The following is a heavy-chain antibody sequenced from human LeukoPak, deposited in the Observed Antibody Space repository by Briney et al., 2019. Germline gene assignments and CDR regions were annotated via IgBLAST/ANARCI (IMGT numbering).Heavy chain of an antibody. CDR3: ARDRGYYDSSGYYFDY. V-gene: IGHV3-48*01. D-gene: IGHD3-22*01. J-gene: IGHJ4*02. CDR1: GFTFSSYS. CDR2: ISSSSSTI. Sequence: PGRSLRLSCAASGFTFSSYSMNWVRQAPGKGLEWVSYISSSSSTIYYADSVKGRFTISRDNAKNSLYLQMNSLRAEDTAVYYCARDRGYYDSSGYYFDYWGQGTLVTVSS.